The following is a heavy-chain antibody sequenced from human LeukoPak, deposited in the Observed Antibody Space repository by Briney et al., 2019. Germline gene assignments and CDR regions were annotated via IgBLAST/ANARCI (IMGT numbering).Heavy chain of an antibody. V-gene: IGHV4-39*01. Sequence: SETLSFTCTVSSGSISSSSYYWGWIRQPPGKGLEWIGSIYYSGSTYYNPSLKSRVTISVDTSKNQFSLKLSSVTAADTAVYYCARHVTLRPYYYGSGSYSTYNWFDPWGQGTLVTVSS. CDR2: IYYSGST. CDR3: ARHVTLRPYYYGSGSYSTYNWFDP. D-gene: IGHD3-10*01. CDR1: SGSISSSSYY. J-gene: IGHJ5*02.